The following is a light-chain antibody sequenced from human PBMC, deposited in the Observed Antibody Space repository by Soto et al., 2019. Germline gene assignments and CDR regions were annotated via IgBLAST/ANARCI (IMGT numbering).Light chain of an antibody. Sequence: DIQMTQSPSTLSASVGDRVTITCRASQSISSWLAWYQQKPGKAPKLLIYKASSLESGVPSRFSGSGSGTEFTLTISSLQPDDFATYYCQQYNSYSGTFSQGTKVDIK. CDR1: QSISSW. V-gene: IGKV1-5*03. CDR2: KAS. J-gene: IGKJ1*01. CDR3: QQYNSYSGT.